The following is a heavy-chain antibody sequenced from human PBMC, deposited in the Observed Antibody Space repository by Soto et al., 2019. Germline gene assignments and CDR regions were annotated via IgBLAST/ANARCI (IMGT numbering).Heavy chain of an antibody. CDR2: IIPILDTT. D-gene: IGHD4-4*01. J-gene: IGHJ4*02. CDR1: GGTSSSYA. V-gene: IGHV1-69*01. CDR3: ASGGTTVNRRFDF. Sequence: QVQVVQSGAEVKKPGSSVRVSCKASGGTSSSYAITWMRQAPGQGLEWMGGIIPILDTTDYAQKCQGRVTFTADESTSIVYMELSSLTSEDTAVYYCASGGTTVNRRFDFWGQGTLVTVSS.